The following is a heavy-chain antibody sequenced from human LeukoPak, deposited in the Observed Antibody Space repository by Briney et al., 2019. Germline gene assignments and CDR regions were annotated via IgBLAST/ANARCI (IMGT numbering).Heavy chain of an antibody. D-gene: IGHD2-15*01. CDR2: ISSSSSYI. V-gene: IGHV3-21*01. CDR3: ARDPCSGGSCYIDY. Sequence: GGSLRLSCAASKFTFSSYSMNWVRQAPGKGLEWVSSISSSSSYIYYADSVKGRFTTSRDNAKNSLYLQMNSLRAEDTAVYYCARDPCSGGSCYIDYWGQGTLVTVSS. CDR1: KFTFSSYS. J-gene: IGHJ4*02.